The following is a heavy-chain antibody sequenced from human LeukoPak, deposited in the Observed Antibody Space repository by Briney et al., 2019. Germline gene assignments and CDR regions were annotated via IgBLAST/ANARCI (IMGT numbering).Heavy chain of an antibody. CDR3: ARGAYCGGDCPLPNSLY. CDR1: GFTFSSYW. Sequence: GGSLRLSCAASGFTFSSYWMHWVRQAPGKGLVWVSRINSDGSSTSYADSVKGRFTISRDNAKNTLYLQMNSLGAEDTAVYYCARGAYCGGDCPLPNSLYWGQGTPVTVSS. D-gene: IGHD2-21*01. CDR2: INSDGSST. J-gene: IGHJ4*02. V-gene: IGHV3-74*01.